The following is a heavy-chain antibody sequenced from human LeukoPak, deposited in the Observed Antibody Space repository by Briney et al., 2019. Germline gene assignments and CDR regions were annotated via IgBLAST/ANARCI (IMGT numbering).Heavy chain of an antibody. V-gene: IGHV3-66*01. J-gene: IGHJ1*01. CDR1: GFTVSSNY. CDR3: ATVAGTGEYFQH. Sequence: GGSLRLSCAASGFTVSSNYMSWVRQAPGKGLEWVSVIYSGGSTYYADSVKCRFTISRDNSKNTLYLQMNSLRAEDTAVYYCATVAGTGEYFQHWGQGTLVTVSS. CDR2: IYSGGST. D-gene: IGHD6-19*01.